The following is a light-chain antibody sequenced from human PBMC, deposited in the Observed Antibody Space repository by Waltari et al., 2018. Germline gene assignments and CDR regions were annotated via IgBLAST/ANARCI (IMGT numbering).Light chain of an antibody. CDR3: QTWGLGYVI. CDR2: VNSDGTH. J-gene: IGLJ2*01. Sequence: QLVLTQSPSASSSVGASVRLTCTLSRRLRTYAIAWHQHQPEKGPRSLMKVNSDGTHNKGDGIPDRFSGSSSGTERYLTISSLQPEDEADYYCQTWGLGYVIFGGGTKLTVL. V-gene: IGLV4-69*01. CDR1: RRLRTYA.